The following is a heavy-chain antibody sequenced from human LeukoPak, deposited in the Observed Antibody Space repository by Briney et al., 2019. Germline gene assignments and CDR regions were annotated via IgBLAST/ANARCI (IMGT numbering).Heavy chain of an antibody. Sequence: PGGSLRLSCEASGFIVSSSYMSWVRPAPGKGLDWVSVIYSGGRTYYVDSGKGGLTISRDNAKNTVYLQMNRQRAEDTGVYYCARVQGYCSGGSCYGVNWFDPWGQGPLVTVSS. J-gene: IGHJ5*02. D-gene: IGHD2-15*01. V-gene: IGHV3-53*01. CDR2: IYSGGRT. CDR1: GFIVSSSY. CDR3: ARVQGYCSGGSCYGVNWFDP.